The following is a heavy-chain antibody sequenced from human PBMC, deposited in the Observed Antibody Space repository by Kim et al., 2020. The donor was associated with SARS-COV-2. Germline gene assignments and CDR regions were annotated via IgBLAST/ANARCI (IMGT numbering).Heavy chain of an antibody. J-gene: IGHJ4*02. D-gene: IGHD3-10*01. CDR3: ARGDFGIFDY. Sequence: STNHNPSLKSRVTISVDTSKNLFSLKLSSVTAADTAVYYCARGDFGIFDYWGQGTLVTVSS. V-gene: IGHV4-59*09. CDR2: ST.